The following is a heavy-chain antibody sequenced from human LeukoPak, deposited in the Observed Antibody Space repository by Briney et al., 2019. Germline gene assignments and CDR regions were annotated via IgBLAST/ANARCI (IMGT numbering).Heavy chain of an antibody. CDR2: INSDGSST. CDR3: ARVLYSSSWYLFDY. D-gene: IGHD6-13*01. CDR1: GFTFSSYW. J-gene: IGHJ4*02. Sequence: GGSLRLSCAASGFTFSSYWMHWVRQAPGKGLVWVSRINSDGSSTSYADSVRGRFTISRDNAKNTLYLQMNGLRAEDTAVYYCARVLYSSSWYLFDYWGQGTLVTVSS. V-gene: IGHV3-74*01.